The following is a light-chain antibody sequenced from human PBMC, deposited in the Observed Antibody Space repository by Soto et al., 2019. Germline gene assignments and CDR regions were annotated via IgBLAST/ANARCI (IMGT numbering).Light chain of an antibody. CDR3: CSYTTSNTRQIV. J-gene: IGLJ1*01. V-gene: IGLV2-14*03. Sequence: QSALTQPASVSGSPGQSITLSFTGTSSDVGRYHYVSWYQHHPGKAPKLMIYDVSNRPSGVSNRFSGSKSGNTASLTISGLQPEDEADYYCCSYTTSNTRQIVFGTGTKLTVL. CDR2: DVS. CDR1: SSDVGRYHY.